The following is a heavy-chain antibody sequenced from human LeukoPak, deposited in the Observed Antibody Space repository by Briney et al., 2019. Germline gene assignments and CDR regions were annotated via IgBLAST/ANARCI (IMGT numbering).Heavy chain of an antibody. V-gene: IGHV1-2*06. CDR2: INPNSGGT. CDR1: GYTFSDYY. CDR3: ARARDYYDSSGYDY. D-gene: IGHD3-22*01. J-gene: IGHJ4*02. Sequence: GASVKVSCKASGYTFSDYYMHWVRQAPGQGLEWMGRINPNSGGTNYAQEFQGRVTMTRDTSISTAYMELSGLRSDDTAVYYCARARDYYDSSGYDYWGQGTLVTVSS.